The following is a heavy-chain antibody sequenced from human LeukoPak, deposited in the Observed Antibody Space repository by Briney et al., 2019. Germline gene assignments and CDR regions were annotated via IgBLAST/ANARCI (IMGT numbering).Heavy chain of an antibody. V-gene: IGHV3-74*01. Sequence: GGSLRLSCAASVFTFRVVSMHCGRQAPGKGLFCVSRIGTDGRRTTYADYVQGRFPITRDNAQNTLFMQMNSLRAEDTAVYYCARDKYGGNSNAFDIWGQGTLVSVSS. CDR3: ARDKYGGNSNAFDI. CDR2: IGTDGRRT. D-gene: IGHD4-23*01. J-gene: IGHJ3*02. CDR1: VFTFRVVS.